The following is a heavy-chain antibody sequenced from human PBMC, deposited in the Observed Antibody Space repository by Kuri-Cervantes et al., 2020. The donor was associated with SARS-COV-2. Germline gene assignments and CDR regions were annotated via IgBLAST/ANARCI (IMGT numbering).Heavy chain of an antibody. CDR1: GGSFSDYY. Sequence: ESLKISCAVYGGSFSDYYWGWIRQPPGKGLEWIGSIYYSGSTYYNPSLKSRVTISVDTSKNQFSLKLSSVTAADTAVYYCARQFVGYSSSSANYYYYYGMDVWGQGTTVTVSS. J-gene: IGHJ6*02. CDR3: ARQFVGYSSSSANYYYYYGMDV. V-gene: IGHV4-39*01. CDR2: IYYSGST. D-gene: IGHD6-6*01.